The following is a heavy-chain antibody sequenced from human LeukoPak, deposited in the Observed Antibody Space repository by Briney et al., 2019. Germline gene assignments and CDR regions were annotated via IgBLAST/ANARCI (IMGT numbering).Heavy chain of an antibody. V-gene: IGHV5-51*01. J-gene: IGHJ4*02. CDR1: GYSFTSYW. CDR3: ARLELYYYGSGSYPPPDY. Sequence: KGGESLKISCKGSGYSFTSYWIGWVRQMPGKGLEWMGIIYPGDSDTRYSPSSQGQVTISADKSISTAYLQWSSLKASDTAMYYCARLELYYYGSGSYPPPDYWGQGTLVTVSS. CDR2: IYPGDSDT. D-gene: IGHD3-10*01.